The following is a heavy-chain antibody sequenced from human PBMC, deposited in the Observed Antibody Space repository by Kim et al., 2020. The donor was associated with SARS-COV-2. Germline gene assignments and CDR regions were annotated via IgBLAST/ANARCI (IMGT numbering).Heavy chain of an antibody. V-gene: IGHV3-23*01. CDR1: SFTLSHFA. Sequence: GGSLRLSCAASSFTLSHFAMNWVRQAPGKGLEWISSISDSGDPTYYADSVKGRFTISRDNSKNTLFLQMNSLRADDTARYYCAKDLNLGVDSWGQGTLVT. J-gene: IGHJ4*02. CDR2: ISDSGDPT. CDR3: AKDLNLGVDS. D-gene: IGHD7-27*01.